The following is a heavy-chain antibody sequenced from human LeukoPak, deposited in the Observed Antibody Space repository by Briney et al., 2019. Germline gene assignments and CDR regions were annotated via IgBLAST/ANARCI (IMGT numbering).Heavy chain of an antibody. J-gene: IGHJ4*02. V-gene: IGHV3-30*18. Sequence: GGSLRLSCAASGFTFSSYGMHWVRQAPGKGLEWVAVISYDGSNKYYADSVKGRFTISRDNSKNTLYLQMNSLRAEDTAVYYCAKTGGYSYGFAHYFDYWGQGTLVTVSS. D-gene: IGHD5-18*01. CDR1: GFTFSSYG. CDR2: ISYDGSNK. CDR3: AKTGGYSYGFAHYFDY.